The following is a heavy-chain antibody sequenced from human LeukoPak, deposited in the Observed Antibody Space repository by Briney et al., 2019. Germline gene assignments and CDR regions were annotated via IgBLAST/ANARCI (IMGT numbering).Heavy chain of an antibody. V-gene: IGHV4-38-2*01. CDR3: ARQPRYCSGTSCYRIDF. J-gene: IGHJ4*02. CDR1: GYSISSGYY. D-gene: IGHD2-2*01. Sequence: SETLSLTCAVSGYSISSGYYWAWIRQPPGKGLEWIGNIYYSGSTYYNPSLKSRVTISVDTSKNQFSLKLSSVTAADTAVYYCARQPRYCSGTSCYRIDFWGQGTLVTVSS. CDR2: IYYSGST.